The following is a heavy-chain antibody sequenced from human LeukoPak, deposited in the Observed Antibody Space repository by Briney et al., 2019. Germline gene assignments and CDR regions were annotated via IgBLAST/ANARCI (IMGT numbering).Heavy chain of an antibody. Sequence: SETLSLTCTVSGGSISSYYWSWIRQPAGKGLEWIGRIYTSGSTNYNPSLKSRVTMSVDTSKNQFSLKLSSVTAADTDVYYCARGTLLRDYYDSSGYYDYWGQGTLVTVSS. J-gene: IGHJ4*02. CDR3: ARGTLLRDYYDSSGYYDY. D-gene: IGHD3-22*01. CDR1: GGSISSYY. CDR2: IYTSGST. V-gene: IGHV4-4*07.